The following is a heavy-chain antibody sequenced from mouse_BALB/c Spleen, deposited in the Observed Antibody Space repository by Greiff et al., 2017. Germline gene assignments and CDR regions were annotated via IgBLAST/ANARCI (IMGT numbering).Heavy chain of an antibody. V-gene: IGHV5-4*02. CDR1: GFTFSDYY. J-gene: IGHJ2*01. D-gene: IGHD4-1*01. CDR2: ISDGGSYT. CDR3: ARDETGTGYFDY. Sequence: DVKLVESGGGLVKPGGSLKLSCAASGFTFSDYYMYWVRQTPEKRLEWVATISDGGSYTYYPDSVKGRFTISRDNAKNNLYLQMSSLKSEDTAMYYCARDETGTGYFDYWGQGTTLTVSS.